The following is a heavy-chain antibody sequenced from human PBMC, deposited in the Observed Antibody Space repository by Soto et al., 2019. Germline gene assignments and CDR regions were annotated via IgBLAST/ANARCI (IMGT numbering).Heavy chain of an antibody. CDR1: GFTFSSYA. D-gene: IGHD6-19*01. CDR2: VSGSGGST. V-gene: IGHV3-23*01. CDR3: AKDLEYSSRWPYYMDV. J-gene: IGHJ6*03. Sequence: EVQLLESGGGLVQPGGSLRLSCAASGFTFSSYAMSWVRQAPGKGLEWVSAVSGSGGSTYYADSVKGRFTISRDNSKKTLYLQMTSLRAEDTAVYYCAKDLEYSSRWPYYMDVWGKGTTVTVSS.